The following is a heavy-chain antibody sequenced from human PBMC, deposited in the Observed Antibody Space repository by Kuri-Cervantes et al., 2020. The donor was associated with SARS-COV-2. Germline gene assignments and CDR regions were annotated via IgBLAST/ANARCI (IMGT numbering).Heavy chain of an antibody. CDR3: AKDTDGSGSYSLYVF. CDR2: ISGSGGST. D-gene: IGHD3-10*01. J-gene: IGHJ4*02. Sequence: GESLKISCAASGFTFSSYAMSWVRQAPGKGLEWVSAISGSGGSTYYADSVKGRFTISRDNSKNTLYLQMNSLRAEDTAVYYCAKDTDGSGSYSLYVFWGQGTLVTVSS. V-gene: IGHV3-23*01. CDR1: GFTFSSYA.